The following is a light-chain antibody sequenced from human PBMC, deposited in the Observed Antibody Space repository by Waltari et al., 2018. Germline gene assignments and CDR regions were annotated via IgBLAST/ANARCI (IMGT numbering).Light chain of an antibody. Sequence: ETVLTQSPATLSVSPGARANLSCSASQSISSSYFAWYQQKPGQAPRLLISGISTRATGIPARFSGSGSGTEFTLTISSLQSEDFAVYYCQQYDNWPLTFGGGTKVEIK. V-gene: IGKV3-15*01. CDR2: GIS. CDR1: QSISSSY. CDR3: QQYDNWPLT. J-gene: IGKJ4*01.